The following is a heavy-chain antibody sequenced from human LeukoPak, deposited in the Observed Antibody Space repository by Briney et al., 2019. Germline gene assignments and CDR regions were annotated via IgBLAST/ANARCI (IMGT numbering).Heavy chain of an antibody. CDR1: GGSIDIYY. D-gene: IGHD4-17*01. J-gene: IGHJ5*02. CDR2: IYTSGST. CDR3: ARGPLTVTRGFDP. Sequence: SETLSLTCTVSGGSIDIYYWSWIRQPAGKGLEWIGRIYTSGSTNYNPSLKTRVTVSVDTSKNQFSLKLSSVTAADTAMYYCARGPLTVTRGFDPWGQGTLVTVSS. V-gene: IGHV4-4*07.